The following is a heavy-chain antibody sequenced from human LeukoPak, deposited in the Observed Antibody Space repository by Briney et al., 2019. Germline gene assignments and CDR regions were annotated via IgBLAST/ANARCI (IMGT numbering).Heavy chain of an antibody. CDR3: AREEMATITMGDY. J-gene: IGHJ4*02. CDR2: ISYDRSNK. D-gene: IGHD5-24*01. CDR1: GFTFSSYA. Sequence: PGRSLRLSCAASGFTFSSYAMHWVRQAPGKGLEWVAVISYDRSNKYYADSVKGRFTISRDNSKNTLYLQMNSLRAEDTAVYYCAREEMATITMGDYWGQGTLVTISS. V-gene: IGHV3-30*04.